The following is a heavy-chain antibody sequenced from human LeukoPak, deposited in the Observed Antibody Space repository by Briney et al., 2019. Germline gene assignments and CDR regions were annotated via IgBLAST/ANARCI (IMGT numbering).Heavy chain of an antibody. D-gene: IGHD2-2*01. J-gene: IGHJ6*03. CDR3: ARDFHCSSTSCYMDV. V-gene: IGHV3-21*01. Sequence: GGSLRLSCAASGFTFSSYSMNWVRQAPGKGLEWVSSISSSSSYIYYADSVKGRFTISRDNAKNSLYLQMNSLRAEDTAVYHCARDFHCSSTSCYMDVWGKGTTVTVSS. CDR1: GFTFSSYS. CDR2: ISSSSSYI.